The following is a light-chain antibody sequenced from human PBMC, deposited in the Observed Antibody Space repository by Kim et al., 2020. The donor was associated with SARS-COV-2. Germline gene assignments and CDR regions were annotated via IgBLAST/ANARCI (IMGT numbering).Light chain of an antibody. Sequence: RVTISCYGTGSNSGSDYVVHWYHQLPGAAPKVVIYSNDKRPSGVPDRFSGSQSGPSASLAITGLQPDDEGYYYCQSYDSNLGGAVFGGGTRLTVL. CDR3: QSYDSNLGGAV. CDR1: GSNSGSDYV. V-gene: IGLV1-40*01. J-gene: IGLJ3*02. CDR2: SND.